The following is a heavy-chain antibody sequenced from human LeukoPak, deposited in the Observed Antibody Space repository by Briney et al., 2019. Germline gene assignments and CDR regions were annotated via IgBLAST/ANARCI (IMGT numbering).Heavy chain of an antibody. V-gene: IGHV3-21*01. J-gene: IGHJ6*04. D-gene: IGHD3-16*01. Sequence: PGGSLRLSCAASGFTFTSYSMNWVRQAPGKGLEWVSSISSSSSYIYYADSVKGRFTISRDNAKNSLYLQMNSLRAEDTAVYYCARDMITFRYYYGMDVWGKGTTVTVSS. CDR3: ARDMITFRYYYGMDV. CDR1: GFTFTSYS. CDR2: ISSSSSYI.